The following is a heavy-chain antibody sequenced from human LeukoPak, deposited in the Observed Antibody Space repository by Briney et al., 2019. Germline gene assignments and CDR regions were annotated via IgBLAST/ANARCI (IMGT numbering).Heavy chain of an antibody. CDR1: GGSISSYY. J-gene: IGHJ5*02. Sequence: SETLSLNCTVPGGSISSYYWSWIRQPPGKGLEWIGYMYYSGSTNYNPSLKSRVTISIDTSKNQFSLKLSSVTAADTVFFFRQKTAYDILTGYYTSNWLDPWGQGTLVTVSS. D-gene: IGHD3-9*01. V-gene: IGHV4-59*08. CDR2: MYYSGST. CDR3: QKTAYDILTGYYTSNWLDP.